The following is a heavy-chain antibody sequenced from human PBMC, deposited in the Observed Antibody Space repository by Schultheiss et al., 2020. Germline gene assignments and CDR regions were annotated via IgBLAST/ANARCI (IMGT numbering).Heavy chain of an antibody. Sequence: ASVKVSCKASGYTFTSYGISWVRQAPGQGLEWMGWINPNSGATKYGQNFKGRVTMTRDTSINAAYMEVSSLTSDDTAVYFCARVREEMAVTGTVDAFDIWGQGTVVTVSS. CDR2: INPNSGAT. J-gene: IGHJ3*02. CDR3: ARVREEMAVTGTVDAFDI. CDR1: GYTFTSYG. V-gene: IGHV1-2*02. D-gene: IGHD6-19*01.